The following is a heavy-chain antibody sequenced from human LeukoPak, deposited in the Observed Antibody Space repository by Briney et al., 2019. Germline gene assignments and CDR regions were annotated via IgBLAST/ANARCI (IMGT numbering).Heavy chain of an antibody. Sequence: PSETLSLTCTVSGGSISSSSYYWGWIRQPPGKGLEWIGSIYYSGSTYYNPSLKSRVTMSVDTSKNQFSLKLSSVTAADTAMYYCARGLPKHDFGDYGGTWFDPWGQGTLVTDSS. CDR1: GGSISSSSYY. D-gene: IGHD4-17*01. V-gene: IGHV4-39*07. CDR2: IYYSGST. CDR3: ARGLPKHDFGDYGGTWFDP. J-gene: IGHJ5*02.